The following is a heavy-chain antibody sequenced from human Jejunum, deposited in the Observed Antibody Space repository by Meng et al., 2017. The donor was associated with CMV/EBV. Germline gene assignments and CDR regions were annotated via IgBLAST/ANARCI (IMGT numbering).Heavy chain of an antibody. CDR3: AKSIAVAGNYYYGMDV. CDR2: IRYDGSNK. V-gene: IGHV3-30*02. Sequence: TFSTYGMHWVRQAPGKGLEWVAFIRYDGSNKYYADSVKGRFTISRDNSENTLYLQMSSLRVEDTAVYYCAKSIAVAGNYYYGMDVWGQGTTVTVSS. CDR1: TFSTYG. D-gene: IGHD6-19*01. J-gene: IGHJ6*02.